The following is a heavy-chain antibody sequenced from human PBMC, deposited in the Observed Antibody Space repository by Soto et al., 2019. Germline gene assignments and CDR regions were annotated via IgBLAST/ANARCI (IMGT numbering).Heavy chain of an antibody. CDR2: ISWNSGSI. Sequence: PGGSLRLSCAASGFTFDDYAMHWVRQAPGKGLEWVSGISWNSGSIGYADSVKGRFTSSRDNAKNTLYLQMNSLRAEDTAVYYCAKAAQSGYFSDYWGEGTLVTVSS. D-gene: IGHD3-22*01. CDR1: GFTFDDYA. CDR3: AKAAQSGYFSDY. V-gene: IGHV3-9*01. J-gene: IGHJ4*02.